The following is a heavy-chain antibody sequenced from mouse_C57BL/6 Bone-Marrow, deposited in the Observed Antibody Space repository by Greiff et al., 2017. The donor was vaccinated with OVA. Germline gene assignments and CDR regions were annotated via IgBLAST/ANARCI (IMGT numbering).Heavy chain of an antibody. CDR3: ASITTVVDCYAMDD. CDR1: GYTFTSYW. Sequence: VQLQQPGAELVMPGASVKLSCKASGYTFTSYWMHWVKQRPGQGLEWIGEIDPSDSYTNYNQKFKGKSTLTVDKSSSTAYMQLSSLTSADSAVYYCASITTVVDCYAMDDWGQGTSVTVSS. J-gene: IGHJ4*01. V-gene: IGHV1-69*01. CDR2: IDPSDSYT. D-gene: IGHD1-1*01.